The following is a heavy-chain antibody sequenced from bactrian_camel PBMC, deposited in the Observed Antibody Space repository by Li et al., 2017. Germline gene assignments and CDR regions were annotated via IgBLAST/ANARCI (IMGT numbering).Heavy chain of an antibody. D-gene: IGHD2*01. J-gene: IGHJ4*01. Sequence: QLVESGGGLVQPGGSLRLSCAASGFTFSRSRMFWVRQAPGKGLDWVSKINEDASITAYADSVKGRFSISRDNGKNMVYLQMNSLKPEDTAVYYCVTTFDGSMGQGTQVTVS. CDR1: GFTFSRSR. CDR2: INEDASIT. V-gene: IGHV3S25*01.